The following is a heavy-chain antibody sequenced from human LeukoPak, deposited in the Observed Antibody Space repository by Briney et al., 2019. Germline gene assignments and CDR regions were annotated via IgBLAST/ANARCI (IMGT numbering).Heavy chain of an antibody. Sequence: SETLSLTCTVSGGSISSYYWSWIRQPPGKGLEWIGYIYYSGSTNYNPSLKSRVTISVDTSKNQFSLKLSSVTAADTAVYYCARDRHSSSWYGVSGTDVWGQGTTVTVSS. J-gene: IGHJ6*02. CDR3: ARDRHSSSWYGVSGTDV. CDR1: GGSISSYY. V-gene: IGHV4-59*01. CDR2: IYYSGST. D-gene: IGHD6-13*01.